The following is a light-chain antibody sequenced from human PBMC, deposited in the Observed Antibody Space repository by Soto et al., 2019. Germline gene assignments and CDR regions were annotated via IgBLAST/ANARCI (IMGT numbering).Light chain of an antibody. J-gene: IGLJ2*01. CDR1: SSDVGGYNY. CDR2: EVS. V-gene: IGLV2-8*01. Sequence: QSALTQPPSASGSPGQSVTISCTGTSSDVGGYNYVSWYQQHPGKAPKLMIYEVSKRPSGVPDRFSGSKSGNTASLTVSGLQAEDEADYYCSSYAGINNLGFGGGTKVTVL. CDR3: SSYAGINNLG.